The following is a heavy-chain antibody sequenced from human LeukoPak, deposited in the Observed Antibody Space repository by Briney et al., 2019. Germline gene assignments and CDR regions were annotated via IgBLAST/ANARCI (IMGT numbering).Heavy chain of an antibody. D-gene: IGHD2-15*01. Sequence: PGRSLRLSCAASGFTFSSYGMHWVRQAPGKGLEWVAVIWYDGSNKYYADSVKGRFTISRDNSKNTLYLQMNSLRAEDTAVYYCARGYCSGDSCYSSFSFDYWGQGTLVTVSS. CDR2: IWYDGSNK. CDR3: ARGYCSGDSCYSSFSFDY. J-gene: IGHJ4*02. V-gene: IGHV3-33*01. CDR1: GFTFSSYG.